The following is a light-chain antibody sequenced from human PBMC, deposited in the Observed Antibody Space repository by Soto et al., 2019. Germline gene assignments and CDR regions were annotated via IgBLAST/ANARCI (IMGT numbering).Light chain of an antibody. CDR3: AVWDDSLNGHSL. V-gene: IGLV1-44*01. CDR2: SNN. J-gene: IGLJ1*01. Sequence: QSVLTQPPSASGSPGQRVTISCSGSNSKTGSHTGNWYQQLPGTSPKLLIYSNNQRTLGVPARFSGSKSCTSASLAISGLQSEDETAYDCAVWDDSLNGHSLFGTWT. CDR1: NSKTGSHT.